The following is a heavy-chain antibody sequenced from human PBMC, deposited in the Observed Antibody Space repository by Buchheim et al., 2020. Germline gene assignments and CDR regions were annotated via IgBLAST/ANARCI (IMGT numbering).Heavy chain of an antibody. CDR1: GVSISSGGYY. CDR2: IYYSGSS. J-gene: IGHJ6*02. V-gene: IGHV4-31*03. Sequence: QVQLQESGPGLVKPSQTLSLTCTVSGVSISSGGYYWSWIRQHPGKGLEWIGYIYYSGSSYYNPSLKSRVTISVDTSKNQFSLKLSAVTAADTAVYYCARDLGIAVAGTRGGYYGMDVWGQGTT. CDR3: ARDLGIAVAGTRGGYYGMDV. D-gene: IGHD6-19*01.